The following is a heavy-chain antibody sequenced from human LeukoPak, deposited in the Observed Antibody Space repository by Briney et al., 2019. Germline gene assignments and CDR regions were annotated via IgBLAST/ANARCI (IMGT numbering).Heavy chain of an antibody. J-gene: IGHJ1*01. D-gene: IGHD5-18*01. Sequence: SWVRQAPGKGLEWVANTKGDDSEKYYVESVQGRFTISRDNAKNSLYLHMNSLRAEDTALYYCARSGYSYALDHWGQGSLVVVSS. CDR2: TKGDDSEK. CDR3: ARSGYSYALDH. V-gene: IGHV3-7*01.